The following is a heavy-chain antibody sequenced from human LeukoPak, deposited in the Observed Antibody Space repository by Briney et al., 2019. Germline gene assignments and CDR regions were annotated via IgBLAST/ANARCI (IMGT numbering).Heavy chain of an antibody. Sequence: SETLSLTCTVSGGSINSSIYHWGRIRQPPGKGLEWIGNIYYSGSTYYNPSLKSRVTISVDTSKNQFSLKLSSVTAADTAVYYCARGDREVYVARSWGQGTLVTVSS. J-gene: IGHJ5*02. D-gene: IGHD6-6*01. CDR2: IYYSGST. CDR3: ARGDREVYVARS. CDR1: GGSINSSIYH. V-gene: IGHV4-39*07.